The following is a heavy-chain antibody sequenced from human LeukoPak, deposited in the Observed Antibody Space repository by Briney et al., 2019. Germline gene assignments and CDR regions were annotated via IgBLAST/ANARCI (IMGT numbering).Heavy chain of an antibody. D-gene: IGHD3-10*01. J-gene: IGHJ5*02. CDR2: ISGSGGST. Sequence: GGSLRLPCAASGFTFSSYAMSWVRQAPGKGLEWVSAISGSGGSTYYADSVKGRFTISRDNSKNTLYLQMNSLRAEDTAVYYCAKATRGYYYGSGSLDPWGQGTLVTVSS. V-gene: IGHV3-23*01. CDR3: AKATRGYYYGSGSLDP. CDR1: GFTFSSYA.